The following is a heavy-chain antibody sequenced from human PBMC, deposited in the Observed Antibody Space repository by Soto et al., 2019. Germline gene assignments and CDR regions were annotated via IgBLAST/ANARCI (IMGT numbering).Heavy chain of an antibody. Sequence: GGSLRLSCAASGFTFSNAWMSWVRQAPGKGLEWVGRIKSKTDGGTTDYAAPVKGRFTISRDDSKNTLYLQMNSLKTEDTAVYYCTTENDYIWGSYRRNHAFDIWGQGTMVTVSS. CDR1: GFTFSNAW. V-gene: IGHV3-15*01. J-gene: IGHJ3*02. CDR2: IKSKTDGGTT. CDR3: TTENDYIWGSYRRNHAFDI. D-gene: IGHD3-16*02.